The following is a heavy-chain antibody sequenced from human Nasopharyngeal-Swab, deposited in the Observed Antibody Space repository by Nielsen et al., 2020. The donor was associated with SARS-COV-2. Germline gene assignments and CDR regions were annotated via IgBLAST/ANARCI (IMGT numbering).Heavy chain of an antibody. CDR1: GYTFTSYA. CDR3: ARGGGYSYGYISEYGYYYGMDV. Sequence: ASVKASCKASGYTFTSYAMNWVRQAPGQGLEWMGWINTNTGNPTYAQGFTGRFVFSLDTSVSTAYLQISSLKAEDTAVYYCARGGGYSYGYISEYGYYYGMDVWGQGTTVTVSS. CDR2: INTNTGNP. D-gene: IGHD5-18*01. V-gene: IGHV7-4-1*02. J-gene: IGHJ6*02.